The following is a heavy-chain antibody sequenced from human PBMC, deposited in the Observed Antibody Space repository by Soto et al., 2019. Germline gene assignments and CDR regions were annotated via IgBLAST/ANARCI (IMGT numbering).Heavy chain of an antibody. CDR2: INTYNGNT. J-gene: IGHJ4*02. Sequence: QVQLVQSGGEVKKPWASVRVSCKASGYTFPSYGITWFRQAPGQGLEWMGWINTYNGNTNYTQKLQGRVTMTTDTSTSTVYMELRSLRSDDTAVYYCARVVIGTRPPDYWGQGTLVTVSS. CDR3: ARVVIGTRPPDY. D-gene: IGHD6-6*01. CDR1: GYTFPSYG. V-gene: IGHV1-18*01.